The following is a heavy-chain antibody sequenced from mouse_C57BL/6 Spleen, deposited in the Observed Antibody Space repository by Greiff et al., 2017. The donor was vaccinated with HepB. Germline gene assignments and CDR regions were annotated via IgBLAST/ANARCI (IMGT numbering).Heavy chain of an antibody. CDR3: ARYPHYYGSSWYFDV. J-gene: IGHJ1*03. V-gene: IGHV3-8*01. Sequence: EVKLQESGPGLAKPSQTLSLTCSVTGYSITSDYWNWIRKFPGNKLEYMGYISYSGSTYYNPSLKSRISITRDTSKNQYYLQLNSVTTEDTATYYCARYPHYYGSSWYFDVWGTGTTVTVSS. D-gene: IGHD1-1*01. CDR2: ISYSGST. CDR1: GYSITSDY.